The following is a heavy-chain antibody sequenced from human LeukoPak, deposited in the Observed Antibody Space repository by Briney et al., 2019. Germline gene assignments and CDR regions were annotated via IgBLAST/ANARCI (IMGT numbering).Heavy chain of an antibody. CDR2: ISSSGSTI. Sequence: PGGSLRLSCAASGFTFSSYEMNWVRQAPGKGLEWVSYISSSGSTIYYADSVKGRFTISRDNAKNSLYLQMNSLRAEDTAVYYCAREWAYYYGSVDYWGQGTLVTVSS. J-gene: IGHJ4*02. CDR3: AREWAYYYGSVDY. D-gene: IGHD3-10*01. CDR1: GFTFSSYE. V-gene: IGHV3-48*03.